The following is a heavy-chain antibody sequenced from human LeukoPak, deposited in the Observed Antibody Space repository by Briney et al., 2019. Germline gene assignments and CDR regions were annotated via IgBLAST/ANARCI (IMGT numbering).Heavy chain of an antibody. D-gene: IGHD1-1*01. CDR2: INTYGSTT. Sequence: GGSLRLSCAASGVTFSSYWMHWVRQAPGKGLVWVSLINTYGSTTTYADSVKGRFTVSRDNAKNTLYLQMTSLRAEDTAVYYCATEGPNWTIDYWGQGTLVTVSS. CDR1: GVTFSSYW. J-gene: IGHJ4*02. V-gene: IGHV3-74*01. CDR3: ATEGPNWTIDY.